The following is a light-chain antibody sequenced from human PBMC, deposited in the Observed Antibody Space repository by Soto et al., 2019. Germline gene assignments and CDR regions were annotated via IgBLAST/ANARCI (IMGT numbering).Light chain of an antibody. CDR3: QQYDTYWT. Sequence: DIQMTQSPSTLSASVGERVTMTFRASQSISSWLAWYQQKPGKAPKLLIYKASSLESGVPSRFSGSGSGTEFTLTISSLQPDDFATYYCQQYDTYWTFGQGTKVDIK. CDR1: QSISSW. V-gene: IGKV1-5*03. J-gene: IGKJ1*01. CDR2: KAS.